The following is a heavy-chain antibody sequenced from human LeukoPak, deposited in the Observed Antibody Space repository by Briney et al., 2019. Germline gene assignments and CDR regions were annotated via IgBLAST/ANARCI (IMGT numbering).Heavy chain of an antibody. V-gene: IGHV4-34*01. Sequence: SSETLSLTCAVYGGSFSGYYWSWIRQPPGKGLEWIGEINHSGSTNYNPSLKSRVTISVDTSKKQFSLKLSSLTAADTAVYHCARLGFDSSGIGAYAFDVWGQGTMVTVSS. CDR1: GGSFSGYY. J-gene: IGHJ3*01. CDR3: ARLGFDSSGIGAYAFDV. D-gene: IGHD3-22*01. CDR2: INHSGST.